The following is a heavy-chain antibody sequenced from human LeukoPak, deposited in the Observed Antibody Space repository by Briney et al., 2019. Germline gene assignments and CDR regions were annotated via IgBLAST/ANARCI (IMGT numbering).Heavy chain of an antibody. CDR3: AREVSSYGSGSWDV. CDR2: IIPIFGTA. Sequence: GASVKVSCKASGYTFTNYGINWMRQAPGQGLEWMGGIIPIFGTANYAQKFQGRVTITADKSTSTAYMELSSLRSEDTAVYYCAREVSSYGSGSWDVWGKGTTVTVSS. J-gene: IGHJ6*04. CDR1: GYTFTNYG. V-gene: IGHV1-69*06. D-gene: IGHD3-10*01.